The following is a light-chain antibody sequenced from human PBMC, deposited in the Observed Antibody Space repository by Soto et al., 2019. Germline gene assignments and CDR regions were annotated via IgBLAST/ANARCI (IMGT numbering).Light chain of an antibody. CDR1: QSVGSN. Sequence: EIVRTQPPATLSVSPGERATLSCRASQSVGSNLAWYQQKPGQAPRLLIYVASTRATGIAARFSGSGSGTEFTLTISSLQSEDFAVYYCQQYNNWPPWTFGQGTKVEIK. CDR2: VAS. J-gene: IGKJ1*01. V-gene: IGKV3-15*01. CDR3: QQYNNWPPWT.